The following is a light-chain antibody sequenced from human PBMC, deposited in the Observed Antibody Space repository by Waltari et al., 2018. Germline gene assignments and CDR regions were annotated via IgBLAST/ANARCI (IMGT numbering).Light chain of an antibody. CDR3: QVWDSSRAHVV. CDR2: YGS. CDR1: NIGSRS. V-gene: IGLV3-21*04. Sequence: SYVLTQPLSVSVAPGQTARITCGINNIGSRSVHWCQQGPGQAPVPVIYYGSDRPSGIPQRFSGSNSGDTATRTISRVEAGDEADYYCQVWDSSRAHVVFGGGTRLTVL. J-gene: IGLJ3*02.